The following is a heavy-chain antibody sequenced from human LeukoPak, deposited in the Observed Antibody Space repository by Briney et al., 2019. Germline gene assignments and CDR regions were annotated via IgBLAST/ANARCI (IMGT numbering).Heavy chain of an antibody. V-gene: IGHV1-3*01. D-gene: IGHD3-10*01. CDR2: INAGNGNT. CDR1: GYTFTSYA. Sequence: ASVKVSCKASGYTFTSYAMHWVREAPGQRHEWMGWINAGNGNTKYSQKFQGRVTITRDTSASTAYMELSSLRSEDTAVEYCARDRAPITMVRGVINWFDPWGQGTLVTVSS. J-gene: IGHJ5*02. CDR3: ARDRAPITMVRGVINWFDP.